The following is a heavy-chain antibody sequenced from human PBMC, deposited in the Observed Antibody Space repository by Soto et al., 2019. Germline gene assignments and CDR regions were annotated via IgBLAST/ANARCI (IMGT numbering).Heavy chain of an antibody. Sequence: EVHLVESGGGLVQPGGSLRLSCAASGFSFSAYWMNWVRQAPGKGLEWVANIKEDGSRTYYVDDVKCRFTISSDNAKNSLYLQMNSLRSEDTAVYYCAREATALGYADYWGQGTLVTVSS. CDR2: IKEDGSRT. CDR1: GFSFSAYW. D-gene: IGHD3-9*01. CDR3: AREATALGYADY. J-gene: IGHJ4*02. V-gene: IGHV3-7*03.